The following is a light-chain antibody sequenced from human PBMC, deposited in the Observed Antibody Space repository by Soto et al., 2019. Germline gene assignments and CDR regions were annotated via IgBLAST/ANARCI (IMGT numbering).Light chain of an antibody. CDR3: QQSYGTPII. CDR2: AAS. V-gene: IGKV1-39*01. J-gene: IGKJ5*01. CDR1: QSISNY. Sequence: DIQMTQSPFSLSAPVGDRVTITCRASQSISNYLNWYQQKQGKAPKLLIYAASTLQSGVPSRFSGTGSGTDFTLTISSLQPEDSATYYCQQSYGTPIIFGKGTRLEIK.